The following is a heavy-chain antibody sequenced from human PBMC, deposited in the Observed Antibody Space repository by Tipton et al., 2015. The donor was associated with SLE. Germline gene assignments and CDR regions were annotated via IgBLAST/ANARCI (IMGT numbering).Heavy chain of an antibody. CDR1: GFTLSTNS. CDR3: ATSNSGFHTGGAFDF. Sequence: SLRLYCVASGFTLSTNSMYWVRQAPGKGLEWVAFLSYDGREKYYADSVRGRLSTSRDNSKNTLYLHMNSLRPEDTALYYCATSNSGFHTGGAFDFWVQGTMVTVSA. CDR2: LSYDGREK. D-gene: IGHD5-12*01. J-gene: IGHJ3*01. V-gene: IGHV3-30*04.